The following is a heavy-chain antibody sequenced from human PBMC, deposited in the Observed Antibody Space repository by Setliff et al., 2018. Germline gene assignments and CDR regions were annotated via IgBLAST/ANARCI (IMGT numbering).Heavy chain of an antibody. V-gene: IGHV1-2*06. CDR2: INPSSGAT. Sequence: GASVKVSCKASGYTFTGHYMYWVRQAPGQGLEWMGRINPSSGATIYAQKFQGRVTMTSDTSISTAYMELGRLRPDDTAVYFCARDGGGDSDAFDIWGQGTMVTVSS. D-gene: IGHD3-16*01. J-gene: IGHJ3*02. CDR1: GYTFTGHY. CDR3: ARDGGGDSDAFDI.